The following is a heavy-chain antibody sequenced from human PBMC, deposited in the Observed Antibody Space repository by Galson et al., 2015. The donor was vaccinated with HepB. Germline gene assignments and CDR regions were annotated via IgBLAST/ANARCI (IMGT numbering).Heavy chain of an antibody. Sequence: SVKVSCKASGYTFTVYYMHWVRQAPGQGLEWMGWINPNSGGTNYAQKFQGRVTMTRDTSISTAYMELSRRRSDDTAVYYCARDSPDYDFWSGYSFGGPWGQGTLVTVSS. CDR1: GYTFTVYY. CDR2: INPNSGGT. D-gene: IGHD3-3*01. V-gene: IGHV1-2*02. CDR3: ARDSPDYDFWSGYSFGGP. J-gene: IGHJ5*02.